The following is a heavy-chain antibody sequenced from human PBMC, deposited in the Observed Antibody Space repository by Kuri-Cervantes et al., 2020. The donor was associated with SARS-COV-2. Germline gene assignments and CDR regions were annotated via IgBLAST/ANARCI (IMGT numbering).Heavy chain of an antibody. CDR3: ARDSTVAGTGFDY. J-gene: IGHJ4*02. CDR2: ISGSGGST. CDR1: GFTFSSYA. Sequence: GESLKISCAASGFTFSSYAMSWVRQAPGKGLEWVSAISGSGGSTYYADSVKGRFTISRDNSKNTLYLQMNSLRAEDTAVYYCARDSTVAGTGFDYWGRGTLVTVSS. V-gene: IGHV3-23*01. D-gene: IGHD6-19*01.